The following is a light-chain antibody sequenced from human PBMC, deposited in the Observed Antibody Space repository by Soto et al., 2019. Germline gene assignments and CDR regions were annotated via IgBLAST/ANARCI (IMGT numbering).Light chain of an antibody. J-gene: IGLJ7*02. V-gene: IGLV2-23*02. CDR3: CSYGGSRAV. CDR2: EVS. Sequence: QSALTQPASVSGSPGQSITISCTGTSSDVGSHNLVSWYQQHPGQAPKLMIYEVSKRPLGVSARFSASKSVNTASLTISGLQAEDGADYYCCSYGGSRAVFGGGTQLTAL. CDR1: SSDVGSHNL.